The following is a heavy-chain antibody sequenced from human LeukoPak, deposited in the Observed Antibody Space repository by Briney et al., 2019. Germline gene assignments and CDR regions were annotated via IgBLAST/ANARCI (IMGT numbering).Heavy chain of an antibody. V-gene: IGHV4-59*01. CDR3: ARDDYYGSGSYYH. J-gene: IGHJ4*02. CDR1: GGSISRYY. D-gene: IGHD3-10*01. CDR2: IYYSGST. Sequence: SETLSLTCTVSGGSISRYYWSWIRQPPGKGLEWIGYIYYSGSTNYNPSLKSRVTISVDTSKNQFSLKLSSVTAADAAVYYCARDDYYGSGSYYHWGQGTLVTVSS.